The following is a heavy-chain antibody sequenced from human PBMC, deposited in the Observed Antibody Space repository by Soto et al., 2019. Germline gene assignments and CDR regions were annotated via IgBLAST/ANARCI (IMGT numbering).Heavy chain of an antibody. J-gene: IGHJ3*01. V-gene: IGHV3-74*01. CDR2: IKGAGSST. D-gene: IGHD1-1*01. CDR3: ARGIPGPYAFDV. Sequence: EVQLVESGGGLVQPGGSLRLSCAASGFTFSNYWMHWVRQVPGKGLVWVERIKGAGSSTNYADSVKGRFTISRDNAQNTLFVQINSLTAEDTAVYSCARGIPGPYAFDVWGQGTMVTVSS. CDR1: GFTFSNYW.